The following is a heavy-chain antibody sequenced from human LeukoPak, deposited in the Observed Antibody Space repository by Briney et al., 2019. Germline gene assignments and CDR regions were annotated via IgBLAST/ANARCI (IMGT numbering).Heavy chain of an antibody. J-gene: IGHJ4*02. CDR1: GITFSSKG. CDR2: ISGGGSVI. Sequence: GGSLRLPCAVSGITFSSKGMNWDRQAPGKGLEWVSYISGGGSVIYYADSVKGRFTISRDNAKNSLYLQMNSLRDEDTAVYYCAGGELGGDYWGRGTLVTVSS. CDR3: AGGELGGDY. D-gene: IGHD3-16*01. V-gene: IGHV3-48*02.